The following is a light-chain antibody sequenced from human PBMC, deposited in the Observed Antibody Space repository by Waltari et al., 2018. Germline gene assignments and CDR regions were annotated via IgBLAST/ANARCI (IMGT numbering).Light chain of an antibody. Sequence: DIQMTQSPSSLSASVGDKVTITCRASQGITNALAWYQQKPGKAPSLLIYGASNLRGGVPSRFSGSGSVTEFTLTISRLQPEDCAVYDCQQRNSYPLTFGQGTKVEIK. CDR3: QQRNSYPLT. CDR1: QGITNA. J-gene: IGKJ1*01. CDR2: GAS. V-gene: IGKV1-17*01.